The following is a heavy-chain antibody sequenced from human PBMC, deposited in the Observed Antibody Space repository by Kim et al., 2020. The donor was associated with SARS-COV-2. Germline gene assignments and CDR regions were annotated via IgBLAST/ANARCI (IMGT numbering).Heavy chain of an antibody. CDR1: GFTFSNSW. J-gene: IGHJ4*02. D-gene: IGHD6-13*01. CDR3: TTDLIAAAGIPD. V-gene: IGHV3-15*01. Sequence: GGSLRLSCAASGFTFSNSWMSWVRQAPGKGLEWVGRIKSKTDGGTTDYAAPVKCRFTISRDDSKNTLYLQMNSLKTEDTAVYYCTTDLIAAAGIPDWGQGTLVTVSS. CDR2: IKSKTDGGTT.